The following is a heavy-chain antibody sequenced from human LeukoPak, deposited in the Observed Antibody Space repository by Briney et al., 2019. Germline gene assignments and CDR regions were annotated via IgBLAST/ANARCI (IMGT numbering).Heavy chain of an antibody. CDR1: GYIFTGYY. CDR3: ARGQTSVVFTYGRPKSIISNFDS. Sequence: ASVKVSCKASGYIFTGYYMHWVRQAPGQGLEWMGWINPNSGGTNYAQKFQGRVTMTRNTSIRTAYMELSSLTSEDTAVYYCARGQTSVVFTYGRPKSIISNFDSWGPGNLVTVSS. V-gene: IGHV1-2*02. J-gene: IGHJ4*02. D-gene: IGHD2-21*01. CDR2: INPNSGGT.